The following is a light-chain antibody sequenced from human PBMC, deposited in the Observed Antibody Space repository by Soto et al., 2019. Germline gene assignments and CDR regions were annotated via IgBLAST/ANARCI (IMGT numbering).Light chain of an antibody. CDR1: QSVSSSY. J-gene: IGKJ4*01. CDR2: GAS. V-gene: IGKV3-20*01. CDR3: HHYRTS. Sequence: EIVLTQSPGTLSLSPGERATLSCRASQSVSSSYLAWYQQKPGQAPRQLIYGASSSVTGIPERFSCSGSGTDFTLISTSREPEDVAVYYSHHYRTSVVGGTKVEVK.